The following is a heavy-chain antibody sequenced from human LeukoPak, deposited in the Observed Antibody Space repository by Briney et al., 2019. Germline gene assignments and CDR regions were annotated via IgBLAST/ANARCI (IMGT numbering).Heavy chain of an antibody. CDR2: IIPIFGST. CDR1: GSTFNTYS. CDR3: ARDNSVGGIAWWFDP. Sequence: SVKVSCKASGSTFNTYSINWVRQAPGQGLEWMGGIIPIFGSTIDAQKFQGRVTITADTSTTTAYMELSSLRSEDTAVYYCARDNSVGGIAWWFDPWGQGTLVTVSS. D-gene: IGHD1-26*01. V-gene: IGHV1-69*06. J-gene: IGHJ5*02.